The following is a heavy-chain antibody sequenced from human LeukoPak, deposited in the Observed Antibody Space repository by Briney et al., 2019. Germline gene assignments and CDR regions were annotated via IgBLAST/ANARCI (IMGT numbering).Heavy chain of an antibody. CDR3: AKDKVGSVVVTAYFDY. CDR2: ISWNSGSI. CDR1: GFTFDDYA. J-gene: IGHJ4*02. V-gene: IGHV3-9*01. Sequence: PGGSLRLSCAASGFTFDDYAMHWVRQAPGKGLEWVSGISWNSGSIGYADSVKGRFTISRDNAKNSLYLQMSSLRAEDTALYYCAKDKVGSVVVTAYFDYWGQGTLVTVSS. D-gene: IGHD2-21*02.